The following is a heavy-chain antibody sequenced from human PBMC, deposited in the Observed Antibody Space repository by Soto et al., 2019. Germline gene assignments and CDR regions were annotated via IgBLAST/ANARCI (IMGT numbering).Heavy chain of an antibody. V-gene: IGHV1-2*04. Sequence: QVRLVQSGAEVREPGASVTVSCKASGYTFTDRYMHWVRQAPGQGLEWMGFINPRSGSTRYTRKLXXWVTLTRDSSISTLYMELSRLKSADTAVYYCAREGLKYFDSWGQGTLVTVS. CDR2: INPRSGST. J-gene: IGHJ4*02. D-gene: IGHD6-19*01. CDR1: GYTFTDRY. CDR3: AREGLKYFDS.